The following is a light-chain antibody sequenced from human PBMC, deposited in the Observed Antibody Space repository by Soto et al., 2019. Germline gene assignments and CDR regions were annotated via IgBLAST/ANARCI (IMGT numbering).Light chain of an antibody. CDR3: QLWDGSSDHPV. CDR1: NLGSKS. Sequence: SYELTQPPSVSVAPGQTARFTCGGNNLGSKSVHWYQQKPGQAPVLVVYDDSDRPSGIPERFSGSNFGDTATLTISGVEAGDEADYYCQLWDGSSDHPVFGGGTKLTVL. V-gene: IGLV3-21*02. J-gene: IGLJ2*01. CDR2: DDS.